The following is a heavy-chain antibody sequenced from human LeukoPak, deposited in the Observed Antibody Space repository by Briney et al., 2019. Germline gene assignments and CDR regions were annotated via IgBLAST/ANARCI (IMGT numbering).Heavy chain of an antibody. CDR3: ARDVGVRGVHYYFDY. Sequence: GASVKVSCKASGYTFTGYYMHWVRQAPGQGLEWMGWINPNSGGTNYAQKFQGRVTMTRDTSISTAYMELSRLRSDDTAVYYCARDVGVRGVHYYFDYWGQGTLVTVSS. CDR2: INPNSGGT. D-gene: IGHD3-10*01. J-gene: IGHJ4*02. CDR1: GYTFTGYY. V-gene: IGHV1-2*02.